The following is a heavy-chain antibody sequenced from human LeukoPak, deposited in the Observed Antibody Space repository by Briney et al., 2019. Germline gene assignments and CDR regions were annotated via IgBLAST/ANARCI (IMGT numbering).Heavy chain of an antibody. CDR3: AKVGDSSGYYYDPFDY. Sequence: GGSLRLSCAASGFTFSSYAMSWVRQAPGKGLEWVSAISGSGGSTYYADSVKGRFTISRDNSKNTLYLQMNNLRAEDTAVYYCAKVGDSSGYYYDPFDYWGQGTLVTVSS. J-gene: IGHJ4*02. CDR2: ISGSGGST. V-gene: IGHV3-23*01. D-gene: IGHD3-22*01. CDR1: GFTFSSYA.